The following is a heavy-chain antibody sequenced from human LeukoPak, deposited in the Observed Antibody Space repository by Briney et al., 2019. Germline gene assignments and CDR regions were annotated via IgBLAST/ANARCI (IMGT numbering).Heavy chain of an antibody. V-gene: IGHV3-48*01. CDR2: ISSTGSII. J-gene: IGHJ4*02. CDR1: GFTFGSYS. D-gene: IGHD3-22*01. CDR3: ARDDSSGYFFDQ. Sequence: PGGSLRLSCAASGFTFGSYSMNWVRQAPGKGLEWVPYISSTGSIIYYADSVKGRFTISRDNAKKSLYLQMNRMRAEDTAVYYCARDDSSGYFFDQWGQGTLVTVSS.